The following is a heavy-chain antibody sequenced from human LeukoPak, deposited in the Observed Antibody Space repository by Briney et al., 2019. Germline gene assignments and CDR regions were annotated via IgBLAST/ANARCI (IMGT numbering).Heavy chain of an antibody. V-gene: IGHV1-18*04. Sequence: ASVKVSCKASGYTFTSHGISWVRQAPGQGLEWMGWISAYKSNTTYAQKFQGRVTMTTDTSTSTAYMELRRLTPDDTAVYYCARDEGKWFGESYYYYYGMDVWGQGTTVSVSS. J-gene: IGHJ6*02. D-gene: IGHD3-10*01. CDR2: ISAYKSNT. CDR1: GYTFTSHG. CDR3: ARDEGKWFGESYYYYYGMDV.